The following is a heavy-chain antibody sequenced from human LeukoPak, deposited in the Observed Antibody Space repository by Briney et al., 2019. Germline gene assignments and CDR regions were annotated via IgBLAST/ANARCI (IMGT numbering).Heavy chain of an antibody. Sequence: PSETLSLTCTVSGVSISSGGYYWTWNRQHPGKGLEWIGYIYYSGSTNYNPSLKSRVTISVDTSKNQFSLKLTSVTATDTAVYYRARHFGNHYFDYWGQGTLVTVSS. CDR1: GVSISSGGYY. D-gene: IGHD1-14*01. V-gene: IGHV4-61*08. J-gene: IGHJ4*02. CDR2: IYYSGST. CDR3: ARHFGNHYFDY.